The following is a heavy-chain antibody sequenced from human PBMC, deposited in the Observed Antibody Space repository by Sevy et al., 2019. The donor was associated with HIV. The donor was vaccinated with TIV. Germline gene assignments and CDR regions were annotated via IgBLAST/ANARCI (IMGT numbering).Heavy chain of an antibody. CDR2: VSKEGTNK. CDR3: ARDPHSEHHWGSFDS. J-gene: IGHJ4*02. Sequence: GGSLRLSCEASGFTFTRYAFNWVRQAPGKGLEWVSVVSKEGTNKYYADSVKGRFTISRDNSRNTLYLQMQSLRADDTAAYFCARDPHSEHHWGSFDSWGQGTLVTVSS. CDR1: GFTFTRYA. V-gene: IGHV3-30-3*01. D-gene: IGHD3-16*01.